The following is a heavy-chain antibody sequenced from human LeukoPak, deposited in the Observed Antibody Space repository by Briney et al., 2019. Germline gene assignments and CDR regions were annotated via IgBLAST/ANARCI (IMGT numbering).Heavy chain of an antibody. Sequence: ASVNVSCKASGYVFNKYGITWVRQAPGQGLEWMGWISAYDGKRDFAQRFHDRLTMTTDTSTSTAYIELRNLRSDDTAIYYCSRVDYSDFGGSLHWGQGTLVTVSS. CDR1: GYVFNKYG. V-gene: IGHV1-18*01. CDR3: SRVDYSDFGGSLH. CDR2: ISAYDGKR. D-gene: IGHD4-11*01. J-gene: IGHJ4*02.